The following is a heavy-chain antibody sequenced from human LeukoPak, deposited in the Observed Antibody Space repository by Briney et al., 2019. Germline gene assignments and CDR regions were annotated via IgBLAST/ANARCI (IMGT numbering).Heavy chain of an antibody. CDR2: ITTNGGRT. V-gene: IGHV3-23*01. D-gene: IGHD3-22*01. CDR1: GFTFASYG. Sequence: GGSLRLSCAASGFTFASYGMSWVRQAPGKGLEWVSFITTNGGRTSYADSVEGRFTISRDNPRNTLYMQRNSLRDEDTAVYYCAIMHGYYDGTGYWVQWGQGTLVTLSS. CDR3: AIMHGYYDGTGYWVQ. J-gene: IGHJ1*01.